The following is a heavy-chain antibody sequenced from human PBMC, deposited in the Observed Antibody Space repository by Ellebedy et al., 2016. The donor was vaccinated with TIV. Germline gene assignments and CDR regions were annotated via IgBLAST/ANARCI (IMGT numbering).Heavy chain of an antibody. Sequence: GESLKISCAASGFPFSTYDMSWVRQAPGKGLEWVSVILGSEFTTHYADSVKGRFTVFRDNSKNTLYLQMNSLRVEDTAIYYCTKGAWLDDWGPGTLVTVSS. V-gene: IGHV3-23*01. CDR2: ILGSEFTT. J-gene: IGHJ4*02. CDR3: TKGAWLDD. CDR1: GFPFSTYD. D-gene: IGHD5-12*01.